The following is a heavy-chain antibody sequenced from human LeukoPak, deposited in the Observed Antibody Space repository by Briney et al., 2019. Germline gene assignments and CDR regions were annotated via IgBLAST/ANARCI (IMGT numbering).Heavy chain of an antibody. D-gene: IGHD3-16*01. CDR2: IYYSGST. CDR1: GDSISSYY. CDR3: ARAPGSGWWPRTWGGGSFDY. Sequence: PSETLSLTCTVSGDSISSYYWSWIRQPPGKGLEWIGYIYYSGSTNYNPSLKSRVTISVDTSKNQFSLKLSSVTAADTAVYYCARAPGSGWWPRTWGGGSFDYWGQGTLVTVSS. V-gene: IGHV4-59*01. J-gene: IGHJ4*02.